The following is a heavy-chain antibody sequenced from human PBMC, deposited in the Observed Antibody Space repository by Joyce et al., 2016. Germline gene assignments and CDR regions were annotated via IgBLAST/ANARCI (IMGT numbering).Heavy chain of an antibody. J-gene: IGHJ6*02. CDR1: GDSFSGTSYY. V-gene: IGHV4-61*01. Sequence: HLQESGPGMVKPSETLSLTCTISGDSFSGTSYYWSWIRQSPGTGLEWLGFIYTSETTHYHPSLVGLLSISVGAAKKQFSLRLTSVTSADTAVYYCATSLPSRVGGFQFFGMDVWGQGTTVIVS. CDR3: ATSLPSRVGGFQFFGMDV. CDR2: IYTSETT. D-gene: IGHD3-10*01.